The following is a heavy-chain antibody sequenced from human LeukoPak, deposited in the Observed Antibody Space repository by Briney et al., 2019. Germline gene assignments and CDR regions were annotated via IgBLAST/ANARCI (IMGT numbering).Heavy chain of an antibody. CDR2: IRSKANSYAT. CDR1: GFTFSGSA. Sequence: GALRLSCAASGFTFSGSAMHWVRQASGKGLEWVGRIRSKANSYATAYAASVKGRFTISGDDSKNTAYLQMNRLKTEDTAVYYCTSRDDYGGNSAGFTDYWGQGTLVTVSS. V-gene: IGHV3-73*01. J-gene: IGHJ4*02. D-gene: IGHD4-23*01. CDR3: TSRDDYGGNSAGFTDY.